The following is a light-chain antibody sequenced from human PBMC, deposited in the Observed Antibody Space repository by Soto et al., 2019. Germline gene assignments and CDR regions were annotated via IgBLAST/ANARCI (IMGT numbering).Light chain of an antibody. J-gene: IGKJ2*01. CDR2: GAS. V-gene: IGKV3-20*01. CDR1: QSVSSSY. Sequence: EIVLTQSPGTLSLSPGERATLSCRASQSVSSSYLAWYQQKPGQAPRLLIYGASSRATGIPDRFSGSGSGTDFTLTISRLEPEDFATYYCQQTYTIPFAFGQGTKLEI. CDR3: QQTYTIPFA.